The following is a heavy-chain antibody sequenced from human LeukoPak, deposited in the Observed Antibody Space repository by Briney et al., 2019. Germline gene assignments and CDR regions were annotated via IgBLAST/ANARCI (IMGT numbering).Heavy chain of an antibody. CDR1: GFPFYDYD. CDR3: ARRDYYGSGSPDF. Sequence: GGSLTLPCAASGFPFYDYDMSWVPHSPGRGREWVYGINWNGDRTGYADSVKGRFTISRDNAKKSLYLQMNSLRAEDTALYYCARRDYYGSGSPDFWGQGTLVTVSS. J-gene: IGHJ4*02. CDR2: INWNGDRT. D-gene: IGHD3-10*01. V-gene: IGHV3-20*04.